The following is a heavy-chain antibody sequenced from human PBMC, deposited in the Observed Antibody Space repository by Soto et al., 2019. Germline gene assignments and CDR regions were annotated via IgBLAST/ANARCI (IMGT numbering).Heavy chain of an antibody. V-gene: IGHV4-34*01. Sequence: PSETLSLTCAVYGGSFSGYYWSWIRQPPGKGLEWIGEINHSGSTNYNPSLKSRVTISVDTSKNQFSLKLSSVTAADTAVYYCARRKVHGDFWSGFNWFDPWGQGTLVTVSS. CDR2: INHSGST. J-gene: IGHJ5*02. CDR3: ARRKVHGDFWSGFNWFDP. CDR1: GGSFSGYY. D-gene: IGHD3-3*01.